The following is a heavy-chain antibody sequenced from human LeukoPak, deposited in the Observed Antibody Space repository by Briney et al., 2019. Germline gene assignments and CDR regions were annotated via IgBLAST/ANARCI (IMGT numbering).Heavy chain of an antibody. J-gene: IGHJ4*02. CDR3: ARGRRSSGWYGY. V-gene: IGHV4-34*01. D-gene: IGHD6-19*01. CDR2: INHSGST. Sequence: SETLSLTCAVYGGSFSGYYWSWIRQPPGKGLEWIGEINHSGSTNFNPSLKSRVTISVDTSKNQFSLKLSSVTAADTAVYYCARGRRSSGWYGYWGQGTLVTVSS. CDR1: GGSFSGYY.